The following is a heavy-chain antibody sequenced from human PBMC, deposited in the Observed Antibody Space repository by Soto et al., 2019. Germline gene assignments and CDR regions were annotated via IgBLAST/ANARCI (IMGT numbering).Heavy chain of an antibody. CDR2: IWDAGSIN. Sequence: QVQVVESGGGVVQPGRSLRLSCAASGFTFSTYGMHWVRQAPGKGLEWVAVIWDAGSINYYAASVKGGFTNSRDNSKNTLYLRMNGLRSEDTAVYYFTRGSGGFYSYCNYWGQGTLVTVAA. CDR1: GFTFSTYG. D-gene: IGHD3-22*01. CDR3: TRGSGGFYSYCNY. V-gene: IGHV3-33*01. J-gene: IGHJ4*02.